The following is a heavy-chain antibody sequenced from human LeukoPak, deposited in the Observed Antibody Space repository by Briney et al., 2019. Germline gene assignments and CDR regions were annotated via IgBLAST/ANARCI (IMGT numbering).Heavy chain of an antibody. CDR2: IRPSGST. J-gene: IGHJ4*02. D-gene: IGHD2-21*01. CDR3: VREGPETYYFDF. V-gene: IGHV1-46*01. CDR1: GYTFTNYY. Sequence: ASVKVSCKASGYTFTNYYIHWVRQAPGQGLEYMGIIRPSGSTAYPQKFQGRVTMTRDTATSVVYMELSSLRSEDTAVYYCVREGPETYYFDFWGQGTLVTVSS.